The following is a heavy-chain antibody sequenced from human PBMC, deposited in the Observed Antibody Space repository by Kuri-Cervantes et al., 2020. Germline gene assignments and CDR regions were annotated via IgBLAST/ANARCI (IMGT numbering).Heavy chain of an antibody. Sequence: ASVKVSCKASGYTFTGYYMHWVRQAPGQGLEWMGWINPNSGGTNYAQKFQGRVTMTRDTSISTAYVELSRLRSDDTAVYYCARVVITFGGVIVYDAFDIWGQGTMVTVSS. V-gene: IGHV1-2*02. CDR3: ARVVITFGGVIVYDAFDI. J-gene: IGHJ3*02. CDR1: GYTFTGYY. D-gene: IGHD3-16*02. CDR2: INPNSGGT.